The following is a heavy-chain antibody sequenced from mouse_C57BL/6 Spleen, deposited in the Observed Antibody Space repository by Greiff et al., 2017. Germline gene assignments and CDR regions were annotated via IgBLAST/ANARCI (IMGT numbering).Heavy chain of an antibody. Sequence: QVQLQQPGAELVMPGASVKLSCKASGYTFTSYWMHWVKQRPGQGLEWIGEIDPSDSSTNYNQKFKGKSTLTVDKSSSTAYMQLSSLTSEDSAVYYCARGSEYWGQGTTLTVSS. CDR1: GYTFTSYW. J-gene: IGHJ2*01. CDR3: ARGSEY. V-gene: IGHV1-69*01. CDR2: IDPSDSST.